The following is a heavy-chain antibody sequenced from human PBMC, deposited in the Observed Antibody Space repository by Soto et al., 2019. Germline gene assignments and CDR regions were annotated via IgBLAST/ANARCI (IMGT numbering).Heavy chain of an antibody. CDR3: ASATVSGTAGLDF. J-gene: IGHJ4*02. V-gene: IGHV1-2*02. CDR1: GDAFSCLY. CDR2: MNPNSTGT. Sequence: ASVKLCCKASGDAFSCLYMHLLRQAPGQGLEWMGCMNPNSTGTKSAETFQGRVNMTRDTSISTDYMELSSLTYDDPALSSCASATVSGTAGLDFWGQRPQLTVSS. D-gene: IGHD6-19*01.